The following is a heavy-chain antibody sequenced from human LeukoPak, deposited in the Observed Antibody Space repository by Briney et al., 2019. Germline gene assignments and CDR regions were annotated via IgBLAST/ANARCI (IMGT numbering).Heavy chain of an antibody. CDR3: ARDKRYYYGSGSYLDY. Sequence: PGGSLRLSCAASGITFSSYAMHWVRQAPGKGLEWVAVISYDGSNKYYADSVKGRFTISRDNSKNTLYLQMNSLRAEDTAVYYCARDKRYYYGSGSYLDYWGQGTLVTVSS. J-gene: IGHJ4*02. V-gene: IGHV3-30-3*01. CDR2: ISYDGSNK. CDR1: GITFSSYA. D-gene: IGHD3-10*01.